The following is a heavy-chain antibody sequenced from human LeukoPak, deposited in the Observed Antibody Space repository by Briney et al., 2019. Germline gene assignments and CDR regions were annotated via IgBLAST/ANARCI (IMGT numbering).Heavy chain of an antibody. CDR2: IYPADSDT. CDR3: ARSPRNASGYWYADY. V-gene: IGHV5-51*01. D-gene: IGHD3-22*01. Sequence: GESLKISCEASGYKFASHWIGWVRQMPGKGLEWMGIIYPADSDTKYSPSFQGQVTFSADTSLSTAFLQWSSLEASDTAIYYCARSPRNASGYWYADYWGQGTQVTVSS. CDR1: GYKFASHW. J-gene: IGHJ4*02.